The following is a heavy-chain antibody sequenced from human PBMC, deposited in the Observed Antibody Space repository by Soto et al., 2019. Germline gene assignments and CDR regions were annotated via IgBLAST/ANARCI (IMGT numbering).Heavy chain of an antibody. J-gene: IGHJ6*02. CDR3: AKFHLIELGKDYYYYGMDV. CDR1: GFTFSSYA. Sequence: GGSLRLSCAASGFTFSSYAMSWVRQAPGKGLEWVSAISGRGGSTSYADSVKGRFTISRNNSKNTLYLQMNSLRAEDTAVYYCAKFHLIELGKDYYYYGMDVWGQGTTVTVSS. CDR2: ISGRGGST. V-gene: IGHV3-23*01. D-gene: IGHD7-27*01.